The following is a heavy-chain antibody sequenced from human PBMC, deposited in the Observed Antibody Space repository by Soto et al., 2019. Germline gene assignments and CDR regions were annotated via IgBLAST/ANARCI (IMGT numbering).Heavy chain of an antibody. J-gene: IGHJ5*02. CDR3: AKDPSNGYESNWIXP. Sequence: GGSLILSCAASGFTFISDGMHWVRQAPGKGLEWVAVIWYDGSNKYYADSVKGRFTISRDNSKNTLYLQMNSLRAEDTAVYYCAKDPSNGYESNWIXPWGQGTLVXVSS. CDR1: GFTFISDG. CDR2: IWYDGSNK. D-gene: IGHD5-12*01. V-gene: IGHV3-33*06.